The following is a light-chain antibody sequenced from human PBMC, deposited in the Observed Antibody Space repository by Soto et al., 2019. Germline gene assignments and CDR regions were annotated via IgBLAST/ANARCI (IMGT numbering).Light chain of an antibody. Sequence: QSVLTQPPSVSGTPGQRVTISCSGGNSNIGRNPASWYQEFPGTAPKLLISTNSRRPSWVPDRFSGSKSGTSASLAISGLRSEDEAVYYCGTSDDTVYVFGSGTKLAVL. CDR1: NSNIGRNP. CDR2: TNS. J-gene: IGLJ1*01. V-gene: IGLV1-44*01. CDR3: GTSDDTVYV.